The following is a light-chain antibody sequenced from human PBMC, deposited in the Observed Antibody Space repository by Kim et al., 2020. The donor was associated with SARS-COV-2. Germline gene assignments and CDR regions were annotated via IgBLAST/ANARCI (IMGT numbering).Light chain of an antibody. CDR3: SAWDSSLSSWV. J-gene: IGLJ3*02. Sequence: QTATLTCTGNSNSVGNQGAAWLQQEEGHPPKLLSYRNDKRPSGISERFSASRSGNTASLTITGLQPEDEADYYCSAWDSSLSSWVFGGGTRLTVL. V-gene: IGLV10-54*01. CDR2: RND. CDR1: SNSVGNQG.